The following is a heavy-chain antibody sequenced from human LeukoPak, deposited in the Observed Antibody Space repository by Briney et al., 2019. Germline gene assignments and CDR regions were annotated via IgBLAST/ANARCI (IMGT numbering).Heavy chain of an antibody. CDR2: IYYSGST. D-gene: IGHD6-13*01. J-gene: IGHJ5*02. CDR3: ASGSSSWLGNWFDP. Sequence: SETLSLTCTVSGDSISTYYWSWIRQPPGKGLEWIGYIYYSGSTNYNPSLKSRVTISVDSSKNQFSLKLSSVTAADTAVYYCASGSSSWLGNWFDPWGQGTLVTVSS. CDR1: GDSISTYY. V-gene: IGHV4-59*01.